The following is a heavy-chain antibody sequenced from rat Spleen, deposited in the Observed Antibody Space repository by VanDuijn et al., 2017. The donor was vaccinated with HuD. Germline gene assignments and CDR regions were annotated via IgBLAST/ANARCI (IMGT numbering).Heavy chain of an antibody. CDR2: ISPDGGST. J-gene: IGHJ2*01. D-gene: IGHD2-1*01. Sequence: EVQLVESGGGLVQPGKSLKLSCVASGFTFSSYWIYWIRQAPGEGLEWVSSISPDGGSTYYPDSVKGRFTISRDNAENTVYLRMHSPRSEDTAIYYCARRGPTDYFDYWGQGVMVTVSS. CDR1: GFTFSSYW. CDR3: ARRGPTDYFDY. V-gene: IGHV5-58*01.